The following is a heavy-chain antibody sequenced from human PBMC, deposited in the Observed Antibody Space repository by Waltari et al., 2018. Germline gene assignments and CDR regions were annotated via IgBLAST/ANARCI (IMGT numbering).Heavy chain of an antibody. V-gene: IGHV4-34*01. Sequence: QVQLQQWGAGLLKPSETLSLTCAVYGESFRCYFWSWIRQPPGTGLGWIGEISPIGGTNINPSLKTRVTLSVDTSKQQFSLKVTSMTAADAAVFYCARGPMLDYGDNSGHYYYGLDVWGQGTTVIVSS. CDR3: ARGPMLDYGDNSGHYYYGLDV. D-gene: IGHD4-17*01. CDR1: GESFRCYF. J-gene: IGHJ6*02. CDR2: ISPIGGT.